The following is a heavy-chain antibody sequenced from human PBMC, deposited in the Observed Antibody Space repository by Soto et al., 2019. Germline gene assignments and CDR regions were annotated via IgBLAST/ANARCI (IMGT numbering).Heavy chain of an antibody. CDR3: ARAQSGGYYSFDY. Sequence: PSETLSLTCAVSGGSIGSGDYSWNWIRQPPGKGLEWIGYIFHSGSTYYNPSLKSRVTISVDRSKNHFSLRLSSVTAADTAVYYCARAQSGGYYSFDYWGQGILVTVSS. CDR2: IFHSGST. CDR1: GGSIGSGDYS. J-gene: IGHJ4*02. D-gene: IGHD3-22*01. V-gene: IGHV4-30-2*01.